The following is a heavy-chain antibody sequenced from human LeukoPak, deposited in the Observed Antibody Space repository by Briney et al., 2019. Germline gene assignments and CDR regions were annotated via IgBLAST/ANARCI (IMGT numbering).Heavy chain of an antibody. CDR2: INKDGSVT. D-gene: IGHD3-16*01. Sequence: GGSLRLSCTASGFTLSNYWVHWVRQTQEKGLVWVSRINKDGSVTDYADSEKGRFTISRDNAKNTLYLQMHSLRVEDTALYYCARDLRGIYDYWGQGTLVTVSS. CDR3: ARDLRGIYDY. J-gene: IGHJ4*02. V-gene: IGHV3-74*01. CDR1: GFTLSNYW.